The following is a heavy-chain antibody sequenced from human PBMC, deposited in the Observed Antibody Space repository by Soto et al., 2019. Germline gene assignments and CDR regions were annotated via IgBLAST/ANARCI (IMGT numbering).Heavy chain of an antibody. D-gene: IGHD3-9*01. CDR1: GYTFTSYA. J-gene: IGHJ6*03. CDR2: INAGNGNT. V-gene: IGHV1-3*01. CDR3: ARQPPFSDIRYYYYMDV. Sequence: ASVKVSCKASGYTFTSYAMHWVRQSPGQRLEWMGWINAGNGNTKYSQKFQGRVTITRDTSASTAYMELSSLRSEDTAVYYCARQPPFSDIRYYYYMDVWGKGTTVTV.